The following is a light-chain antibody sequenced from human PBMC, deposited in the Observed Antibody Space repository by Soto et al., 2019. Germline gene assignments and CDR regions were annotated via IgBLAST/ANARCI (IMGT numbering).Light chain of an antibody. CDR3: KSYAGSNTYV. J-gene: IGLJ1*01. Sequence: ALTQPPSASGSPGQSVTISCTGTKSDIGVYDFVSWYQHHPGKAPRLIIYEVVQRPSGVPDRFSGSKSGNTASLTVSGLQAADEADYLCKSYAGSNTYVFGSGTKVTVL. V-gene: IGLV2-8*01. CDR2: EVV. CDR1: KSDIGVYDF.